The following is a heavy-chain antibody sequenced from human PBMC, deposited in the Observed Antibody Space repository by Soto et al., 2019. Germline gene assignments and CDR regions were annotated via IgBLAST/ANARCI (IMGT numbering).Heavy chain of an antibody. D-gene: IGHD3-3*01. V-gene: IGHV5-51*01. CDR2: IYPGDPDT. CDR3: ARGRTIFGVVGYYFDY. Sequence: GESLKISCKGSGYSFTSYWIGWVRQMPGKGLEWMGIIYPGDPDTRYSPSFQGQVTISADKSISTAYLQWSSLKASDTAMYYCARGRTIFGVVGYYFDYWGQGTLVTVSS. J-gene: IGHJ4*02. CDR1: GYSFTSYW.